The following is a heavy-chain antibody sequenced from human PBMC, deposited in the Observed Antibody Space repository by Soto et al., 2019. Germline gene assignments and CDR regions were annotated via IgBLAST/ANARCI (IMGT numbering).Heavy chain of an antibody. CDR1: GFTFRNFA. V-gene: IGHV3-30-3*01. J-gene: IGHJ4*02. CDR3: ARYEFSSSGRNSGFDS. Sequence: QVQLVESGGGVVQPGMSLRLSCAVSGFTFRNFAMHWVRQAQGTGMEWVAVISFAGNNQFYAESVKGRFFISRDDSQDTLYLEMNSLRAEDTAVYYCARYEFSSSGRNSGFDSWGQGTLVTVSS. CDR2: ISFAGNNQ. D-gene: IGHD3-22*01.